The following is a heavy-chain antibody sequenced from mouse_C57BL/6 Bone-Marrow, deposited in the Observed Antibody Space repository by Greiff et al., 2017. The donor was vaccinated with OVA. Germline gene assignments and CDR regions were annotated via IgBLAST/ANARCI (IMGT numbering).Heavy chain of an antibody. V-gene: IGHV5-17*01. CDR3: APYAMDY. CDR1: GFTFSDYG. CDR2: ISSGSSTI. Sequence: DVQLVESGGGLVKPGGSLTLSCAASGFTFSDYGMHWVRQAPEKGLEWVAYISSGSSTIYYADTVKGRFTISRDNAKNTLFLQMTSLRAEDTAMYYCAPYAMDYWGQGTSVTVSS. J-gene: IGHJ4*01.